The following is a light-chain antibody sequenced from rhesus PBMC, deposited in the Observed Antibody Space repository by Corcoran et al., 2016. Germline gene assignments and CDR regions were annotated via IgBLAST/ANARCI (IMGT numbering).Light chain of an antibody. Sequence: QSAPTQTPSVSGSPGQSVTISCTVTSSDIGFYNYVYWYQQHPGKAPKLMIYGVTNRPSGVSDRFSGSKSGNTASLTISGLQAEDEADYYCCSYTTSTTFVFGSGTKLTVL. J-gene: IGLJ6*01. CDR2: GVT. V-gene: IGLV2S7*01. CDR1: SSDIGFYNY. CDR3: CSYTTSTTFV.